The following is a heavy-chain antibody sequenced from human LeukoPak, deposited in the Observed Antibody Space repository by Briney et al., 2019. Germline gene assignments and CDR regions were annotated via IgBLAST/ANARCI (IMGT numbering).Heavy chain of an antibody. V-gene: IGHV4-31*03. D-gene: IGHD4-17*01. J-gene: IGHJ4*02. CDR3: ARGISDYGDYFDY. Sequence: SQTLSLTCTVSGGSISSGGYYWRWIRQHPGKGLEWIGYIYYSGSTYYNPSLKSRVTISVDTSKNQFSLKLSSVTAADTAVYYCARGISDYGDYFDYWGQGTLVTVSS. CDR2: IYYSGST. CDR1: GGSISSGGYY.